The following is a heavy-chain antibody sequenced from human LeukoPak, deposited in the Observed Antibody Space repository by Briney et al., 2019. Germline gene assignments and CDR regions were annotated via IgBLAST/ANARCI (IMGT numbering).Heavy chain of an antibody. D-gene: IGHD6-19*01. J-gene: IGHJ4*02. Sequence: SETLSLTCTVSRGSISTYYWSWIRQPPGKGLECIGYISHTGNTNYSPSLKSRVTISLDTSKNQFSLRLSSVTAADTAVYYCATEKSGWSVDWGQGTLVTVSS. V-gene: IGHV4-59*12. CDR2: ISHTGNT. CDR3: ATEKSGWSVD. CDR1: RGSISTYY.